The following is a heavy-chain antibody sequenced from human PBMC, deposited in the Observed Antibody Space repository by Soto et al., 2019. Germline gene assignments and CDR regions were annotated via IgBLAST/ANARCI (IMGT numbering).Heavy chain of an antibody. Sequence: GGSLRLSCAASGFPFGSYRMHWVRQAPGKGLVWVSGISYDGSNTANADSVRGRFTVSRDNAKNTLYLQMHTLRAEDTGVYYCSKVHDSGSASLGYWGQGTLVTVSS. CDR2: ISYDGSNT. CDR3: SKVHDSGSASLGY. V-gene: IGHV3-74*01. J-gene: IGHJ4*02. CDR1: GFPFGSYR. D-gene: IGHD6-19*01.